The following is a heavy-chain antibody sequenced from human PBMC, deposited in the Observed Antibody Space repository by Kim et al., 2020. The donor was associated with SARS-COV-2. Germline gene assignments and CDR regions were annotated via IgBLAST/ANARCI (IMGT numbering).Heavy chain of an antibody. CDR1: GFTFSDYG. Sequence: GGSLRLSCAASGFTFSDYGLHWARQAPGKGLAWVAVISYDGLATFYADPVKGPFPLPRDTSNPTLYLEMNSLRAEATAVYFCATLSGSRHPYSYFDYWG. CDR2: ISYDGLAT. J-gene: IGHJ4*01. V-gene: IGHV3-30*03. CDR3: ATLSGSRHPYSYFDY. D-gene: IGHD3-10*01.